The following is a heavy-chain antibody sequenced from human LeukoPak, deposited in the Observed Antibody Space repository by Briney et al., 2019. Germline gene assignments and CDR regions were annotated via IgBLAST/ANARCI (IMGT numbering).Heavy chain of an antibody. D-gene: IGHD2-2*01. CDR2: IYTNGNS. V-gene: IGHV4-4*07. Sequence: SETLSLTCTVSGGSISDYYWSWIRQPAGKGLEWIGRIYTNGNSNYNPSLKGRVTMSVDTSKSQVSLKLNSVTAADTAVYYCARGGYQLLSGWFDPWGQGTLVTVSS. CDR3: ARGGYQLLSGWFDP. CDR1: GGSISDYY. J-gene: IGHJ5*02.